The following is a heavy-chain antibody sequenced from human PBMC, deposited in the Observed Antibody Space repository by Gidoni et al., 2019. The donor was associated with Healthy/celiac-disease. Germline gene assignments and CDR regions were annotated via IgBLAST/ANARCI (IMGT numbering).Heavy chain of an antibody. CDR1: GFTFSNYG. CDR2: ISFDGSNT. J-gene: IGHJ4*02. CDR3: ARVPGNWYYFDY. V-gene: IGHV3-30*03. Sequence: QVQLVESGGGVVQPGRSLRLSCAASGFTFSNYGMHWVRQAPGKGLEWVAVISFDGSNTYYADSVKGRFTISRDNSKNTLYLQMNSLRAEDTAVYYCARVPGNWYYFDYWGQGTLVTVSS. D-gene: IGHD3-10*01.